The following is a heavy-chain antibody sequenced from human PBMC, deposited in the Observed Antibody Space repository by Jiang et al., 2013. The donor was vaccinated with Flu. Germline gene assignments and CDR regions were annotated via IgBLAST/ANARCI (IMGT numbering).Heavy chain of an antibody. Sequence: LLKPSETLSLTCTVSGGSISSYYWSWIRQPAGKGLEWIGRIYTSGSTNYNPSLKSRVTMSVDTSKNQFSLKLSSVTAADTAVYYCARSGYYYGSGSYYNEDGMDVWGQGTTVTVSS. V-gene: IGHV4-4*07. J-gene: IGHJ6*02. CDR1: GGSISSYY. CDR3: ARSGYYYGSGSYYNEDGMDV. D-gene: IGHD3-10*01. CDR2: IYTSGST.